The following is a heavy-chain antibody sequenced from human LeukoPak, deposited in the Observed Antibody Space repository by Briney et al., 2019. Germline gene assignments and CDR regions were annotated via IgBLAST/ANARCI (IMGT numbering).Heavy chain of an antibody. Sequence: TLSLTCAVSGGSISSGGYSWSWIRQPPGKGLEWIGYIYHSGSTYYNPSLKSRVTISVDRSKNQFSLKLSSVTAADTAVYYCASGLGYSGYVRLDYWGQGTLVTVSS. D-gene: IGHD5-12*01. V-gene: IGHV4-30-2*01. CDR1: GGSISSGGYS. CDR2: IYHSGST. J-gene: IGHJ4*02. CDR3: ASGLGYSGYVRLDY.